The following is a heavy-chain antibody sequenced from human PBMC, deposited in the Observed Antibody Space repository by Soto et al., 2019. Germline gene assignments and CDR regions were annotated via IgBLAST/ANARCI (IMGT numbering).Heavy chain of an antibody. CDR2: IYPGDSDT. CDR1: GYSFTSYW. CDR3: ACLRGRISWYIRTSGYFDY. J-gene: IGHJ4*02. Sequence: PGESLKISCKGSGYSFTSYWIGWVRQMPGKGLEWMGIIYPGDSDTRYSPSFQGQVTISADKSISTAYLQWSSLKASDTAMYYCACLRGRISWYIRTSGYFDYWGQGTLVTVSS. D-gene: IGHD6-13*01. V-gene: IGHV5-51*01.